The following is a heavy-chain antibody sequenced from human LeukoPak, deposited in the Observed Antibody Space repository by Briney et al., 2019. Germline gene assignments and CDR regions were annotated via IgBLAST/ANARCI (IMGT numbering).Heavy chain of an antibody. CDR1: GYTFTSYD. CDR3: ARTRTRCDSDCYEYFQY. Sequence: GASVKVSCKASGYTFTSYDINWVRQATGQGLEWMGWMNPNSGNTGYAQKFQGRVTMTRDTSTSTVYMELSSLRSEDTAVYYCARTRTRCDSDCYEYFQYWGQGTLVTVSS. D-gene: IGHD2-21*02. J-gene: IGHJ1*01. CDR2: MNPNSGNT. V-gene: IGHV1-8*02.